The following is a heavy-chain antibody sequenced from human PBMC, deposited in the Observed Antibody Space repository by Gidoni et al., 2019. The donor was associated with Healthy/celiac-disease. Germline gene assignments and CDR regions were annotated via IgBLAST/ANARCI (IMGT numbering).Heavy chain of an antibody. J-gene: IGHJ4*02. CDR1: GFTFSSYA. Sequence: EVQLLESGGGLVQPGGSLRLSCAASGFTFSSYAMSWVRQAPGKGLEWGSAIRGSGGSTYYADSVKGRFTISRDNSKNTLYLQMNSLRAEDTAVYYCALPSGRPPPAPGVWGQGTLVTVSS. V-gene: IGHV3-23*01. CDR2: IRGSGGST. D-gene: IGHD1-26*01. CDR3: ALPSGRPPPAPGV.